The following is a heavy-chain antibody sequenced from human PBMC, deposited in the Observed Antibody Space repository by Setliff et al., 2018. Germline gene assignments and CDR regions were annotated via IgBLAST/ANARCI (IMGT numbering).Heavy chain of an antibody. CDR1: GYIFRSYG. J-gene: IGHJ6*01. CDR3: ARERAYDGINYYGMDV. D-gene: IGHD3-22*01. CDR2: ISCYNGHT. V-gene: IGHV1-18*01. Sequence: ASVKVSCKSSGYIFRSYGLSWVRQAPGQGLEWTGWISCYNGHTNYAPKVQGRVTMTTDTSTGTASMELRSLRSDDTAVYYCARERAYDGINYYGMDVWGQGTTVTVSS.